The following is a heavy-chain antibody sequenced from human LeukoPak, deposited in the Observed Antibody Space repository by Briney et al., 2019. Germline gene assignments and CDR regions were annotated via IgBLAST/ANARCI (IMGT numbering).Heavy chain of an antibody. D-gene: IGHD2-2*01. J-gene: IGHJ6*03. V-gene: IGHV4-61*02. CDR1: GGSISSGNYY. Sequence: SETLSLTCTVSGGSISSGNYYWSWIRQPAGKGLEWIGRIYTSGSTNYNPSLKSRVTISVDTSKNQFSLKLSSVTAADTAVYYCARVNSAYYYYMDVWGKGTTVTVSS. CDR2: IYTSGST. CDR3: ARVNSAYYYYMDV.